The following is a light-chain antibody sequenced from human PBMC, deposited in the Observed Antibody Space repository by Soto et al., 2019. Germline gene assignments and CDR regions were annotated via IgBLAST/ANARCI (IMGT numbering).Light chain of an antibody. CDR3: QQFNSYWWT. J-gene: IGKJ1*01. CDR1: QSVSHF. Sequence: DIQMTQSPSTLSASVGERVTITCRASQSVSHFLAWYQQKPGKAPKLLIYKASTLESGVPARFSGSGSGTEFTLTISSLQPDDFGTYYCQQFNSYWWTFGQGTKLEIK. V-gene: IGKV1-5*03. CDR2: KAS.